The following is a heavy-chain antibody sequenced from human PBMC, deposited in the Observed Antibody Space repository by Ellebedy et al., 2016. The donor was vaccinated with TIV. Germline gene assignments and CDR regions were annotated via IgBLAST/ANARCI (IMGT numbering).Heavy chain of an antibody. CDR3: VRSSARRGPQMYYFDY. CDR2: INHSGST. Sequence: SETLSLTXAVYGGSFSGYYWSWIRQPPGKGLEWIGEINHSGSTNYSPSLKSRVTISVDTSKNQFSLKLSSVTAADTAVYYCVRSSARRGPQMYYFDYWGQGTLVTVSS. CDR1: GGSFSGYY. J-gene: IGHJ4*02. D-gene: IGHD3-10*01. V-gene: IGHV4-34*01.